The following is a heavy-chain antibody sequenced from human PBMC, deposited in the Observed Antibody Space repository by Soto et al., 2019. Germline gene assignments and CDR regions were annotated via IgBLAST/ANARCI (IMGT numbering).Heavy chain of an antibody. V-gene: IGHV1-69*08. J-gene: IGHJ6*02. CDR3: ARGLGGRMDD. D-gene: IGHD3-16*01. CDR1: GTIFSSYT. Sequence: QVQLVQSGAEVKKPGSSVRVSCKASGTIFSSYTISWVRQAPGQGHEWMGRIIPILGETNSAQKFQGRVTLTADKSTNTAYMELNSLRFEDTALYFCARGLGGRMDDWGQGTTVTVSS. CDR2: IIPILGET.